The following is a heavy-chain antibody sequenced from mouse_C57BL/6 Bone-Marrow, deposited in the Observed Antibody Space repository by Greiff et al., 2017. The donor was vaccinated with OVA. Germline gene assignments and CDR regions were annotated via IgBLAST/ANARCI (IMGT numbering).Heavy chain of an antibody. J-gene: IGHJ3*01. CDR3: ARGDSSGPWFAY. CDR2: IWRGGST. V-gene: IGHV2-5*01. Sequence: QVQLKQSGPGLVQPSQSLSITGTVSGFSLTSYGVNWVRQSPGKGLEWLGLIWRGGSTDYNAAFMSRLSITKDNSKSQVFFKMNSLQADDTAIYYCARGDSSGPWFAYWGQGTLVTVSA. CDR1: GFSLTSYG. D-gene: IGHD3-2*02.